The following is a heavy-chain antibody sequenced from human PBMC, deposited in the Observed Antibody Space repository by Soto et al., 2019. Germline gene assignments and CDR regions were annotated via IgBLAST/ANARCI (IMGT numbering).Heavy chain of an antibody. V-gene: IGHV1-69*06. CDR2: VLPISGTT. D-gene: IGHD2-21*02. J-gene: IGHJ4*02. Sequence: QVQLVQSGAEVKKPESSVKVSCKPSGGTFNNYAINWVRQAPGQGLEWMGGVLPISGTTKYAQKFQGRVTITADKSAIPAYMDLRSLRSEDTAVYYCARWGGISCSGGDCFKKPFDYWGQGTLVTVSS. CDR1: GGTFNNYA. CDR3: ARWGGISCSGGDCFKKPFDY.